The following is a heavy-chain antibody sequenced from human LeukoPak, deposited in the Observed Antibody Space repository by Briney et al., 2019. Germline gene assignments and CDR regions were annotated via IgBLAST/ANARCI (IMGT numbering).Heavy chain of an antibody. J-gene: IGHJ4*02. CDR3: AREWGRVIDY. CDR2: INHSGST. CDR1: GGSFSGYY. D-gene: IGHD3-16*01. Sequence: SETLSLTCAVYGGSFSGYYWSWIRQPPGKGLEWIGEINHSGSTNYNPSLKSRVTISEDTSKNQFSLKLSSVTAADTAVYYCAREWGRVIDYWGQGTLVTVFS. V-gene: IGHV4-34*01.